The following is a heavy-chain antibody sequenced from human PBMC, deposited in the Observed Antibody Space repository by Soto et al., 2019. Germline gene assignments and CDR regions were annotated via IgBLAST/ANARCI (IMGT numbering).Heavy chain of an antibody. CDR3: ARRGGSYFGGVDDY. CDR1: GFTFSSYS. V-gene: IGHV3-48*02. CDR2: ISSSSSTI. Sequence: EVQLVESGGGLVQPGGSLRLSCAASGFTFSSYSMNWVRQAPGKGLEWVSYISSSSSTIYYAASVKGRFTISRDNAKNSLDLQMISLRDENTDVYYCARRGGSYFGGVDDYWGQGTLETVSS. J-gene: IGHJ4*02. D-gene: IGHD1-26*01.